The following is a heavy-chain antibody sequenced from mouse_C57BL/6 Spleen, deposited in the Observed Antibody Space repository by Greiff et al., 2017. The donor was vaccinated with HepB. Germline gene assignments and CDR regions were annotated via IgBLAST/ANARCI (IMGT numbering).Heavy chain of an antibody. D-gene: IGHD2-1*01. CDR2: IYPGDGDT. CDR1: GYAFSSYW. J-gene: IGHJ4*01. Sequence: VQLQQSGAELVKPGASVKISCKASGYAFSSYWMNWVKQRPGKGLEWIGQIYPGDGDTNYKGKFKGKATLTADKSSSTAYMQLSSLTSEDSAVYFCARRRDYGNLYAMDYWGQGTSVTVSS. CDR3: ARRRDYGNLYAMDY. V-gene: IGHV1-80*01.